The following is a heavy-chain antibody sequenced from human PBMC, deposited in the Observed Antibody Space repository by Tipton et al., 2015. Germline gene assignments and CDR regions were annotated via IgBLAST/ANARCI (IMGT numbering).Heavy chain of an antibody. Sequence: QLVQSGAEVKKPGASVKVSCKTSGYTFIGYYLHWVRQAPGQGLEWMGGLIPLFSISNYARKFQGRVTITADEPMTTSYMELSGLKSEDTAIYYCGRGDILPVAVTDHYYGMDVWGQGTSVTVSS. V-gene: IGHV1-69*13. CDR2: LIPLFSIS. D-gene: IGHD3-9*01. J-gene: IGHJ6*02. CDR1: GYTFIGYY. CDR3: GRGDILPVAVTDHYYGMDV.